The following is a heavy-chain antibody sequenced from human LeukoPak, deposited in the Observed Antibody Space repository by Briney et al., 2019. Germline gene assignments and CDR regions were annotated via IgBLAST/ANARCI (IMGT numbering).Heavy chain of an antibody. CDR2: ISGSGGST. CDR1: GFTFSSYA. Sequence: GGSLRLSCAASGFTFSSYAVSWVRQAPGKGLEWVSAISGSGGSTYYADSVKGRFTISRDNSKNTLYLQMNSLRAEDTAVYYCARDSSYYYGSGSPLDYWGQGTLVTVSS. V-gene: IGHV3-23*01. CDR3: ARDSSYYYGSGSPLDY. D-gene: IGHD3-10*01. J-gene: IGHJ4*02.